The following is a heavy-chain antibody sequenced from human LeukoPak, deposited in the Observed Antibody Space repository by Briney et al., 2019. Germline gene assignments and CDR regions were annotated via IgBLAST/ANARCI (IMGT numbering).Heavy chain of an antibody. D-gene: IGHD3-10*01. V-gene: IGHV4-59*01. CDR1: GGSISSYY. CDR3: ASTEIRGVSQSLDY. CDR2: IYYSGST. J-gene: IGHJ4*02. Sequence: PSETLSLTCTVSGGSISSYYWSWIRQPPGKGLEWIGYIYYSGSTNYNPSLKSRVTISVDTSKNQFSLKVSSVTAADTAVYYCASTEIRGVSQSLDYWGQGTLVTVSS.